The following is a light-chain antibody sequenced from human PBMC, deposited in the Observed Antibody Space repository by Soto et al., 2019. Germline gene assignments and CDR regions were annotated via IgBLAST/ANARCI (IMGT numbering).Light chain of an antibody. V-gene: IGLV2-14*01. CDR2: EVS. CDR3: TSYASSVNYV. CDR1: SDDVGAVNN. J-gene: IGLJ1*01. Sequence: SALTQPASVSGSPGQSITIPCPGTSDDVGAVNNFSWYQQPPGKAPKRMIFEVSRRPSGVSNRFSGSKSGNTASLTIAGLQAEDEADYYCTSYASSVNYVFGTGTKLTVL.